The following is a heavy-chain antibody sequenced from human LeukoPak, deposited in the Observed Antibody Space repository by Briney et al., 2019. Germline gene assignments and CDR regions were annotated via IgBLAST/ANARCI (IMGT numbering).Heavy chain of an antibody. D-gene: IGHD5-24*01. CDR2: INHSGST. CDR3: ARGWDRWLQPLHFDY. CDR1: GGSFSGYY. Sequence: SETLSLTCAVYGGSFSGYYWSWIRQPPGKGLEWIGEINHSGSTNYNPSLKSRVTISVDTSKNQFSLKLSSVTAADTAVYYRARGWDRWLQPLHFDYWGQGTLVTASS. J-gene: IGHJ4*02. V-gene: IGHV4-34*01.